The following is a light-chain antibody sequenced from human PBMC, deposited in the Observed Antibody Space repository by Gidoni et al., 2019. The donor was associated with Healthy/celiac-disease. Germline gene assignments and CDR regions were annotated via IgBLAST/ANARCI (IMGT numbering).Light chain of an antibody. V-gene: IGKV3-20*01. CDR3: QQYGSLVT. J-gene: IGKJ4*01. Sequence: EIVLTQSPGTLSLSPGARATLSCRASQSVSNGYLAWYQQKPGQAPRLLVYGAYGASTRATGIPDRFSGSGSRTDFTLTIRRLEPEDSAVYYCQQYGSLVTFGGGTKVEIK. CDR1: QSVSNGY. CDR2: GAYGAS.